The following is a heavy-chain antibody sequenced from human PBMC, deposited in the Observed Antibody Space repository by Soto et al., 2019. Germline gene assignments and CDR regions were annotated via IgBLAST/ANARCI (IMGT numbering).Heavy chain of an antibody. CDR1: GFTFSSYA. CDR2: ISSNGGST. Sequence: GGSLRLSCSASGFTFSSYAMHWVRQAPGKGLEYVSAISSNGGSTYYADSVEGRFTISRDNSKNTLYLQMSSLRAEDTAVYYCVKDAGSSWNPLDYWGQGTLVTVSS. CDR3: VKDAGSSWNPLDY. V-gene: IGHV3-64D*08. D-gene: IGHD6-13*01. J-gene: IGHJ4*02.